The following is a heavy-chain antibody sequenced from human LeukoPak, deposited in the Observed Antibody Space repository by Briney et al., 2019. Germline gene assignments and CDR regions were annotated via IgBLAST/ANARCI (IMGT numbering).Heavy chain of an antibody. D-gene: IGHD6-6*01. J-gene: IGHJ4*02. CDR3: ARAEYSSSSGYFDY. Sequence: GASVKVSCKASGYTFTGYYMHWVRQAPGQGLEWMGWINPNSGGTNYAQKFQGRVTMTRDTSISTAYMELSRLRSDDTAVYYCARAEYSSSSGYFDYWGQGTLVTVSS. CDR1: GYTFTGYY. CDR2: INPNSGGT. V-gene: IGHV1-2*02.